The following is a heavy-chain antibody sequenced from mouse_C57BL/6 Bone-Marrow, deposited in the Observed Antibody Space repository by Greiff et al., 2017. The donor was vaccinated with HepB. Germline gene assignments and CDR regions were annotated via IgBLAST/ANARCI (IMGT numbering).Heavy chain of an antibody. D-gene: IGHD1-1*01. Sequence: VQLQQSGAELVRPGASVKLSCTASGFNIKDDYMHWVKQRPEQGLEWIGWIDPENGDTEYASKFQGKATITADTSSNTAYLQLSSLTSEDTAVYYCTTHYGSSFYYFDYWGQGTTLTVS. V-gene: IGHV14-4*01. J-gene: IGHJ2*01. CDR2: IDPENGDT. CDR1: GFNIKDDY. CDR3: TTHYGSSFYYFDY.